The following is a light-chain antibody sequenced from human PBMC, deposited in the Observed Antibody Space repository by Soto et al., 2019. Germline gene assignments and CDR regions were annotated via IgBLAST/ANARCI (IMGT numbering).Light chain of an antibody. Sequence: EIVLTQSPGTLSLSPGERAILSCRASQSVSSNYLAWYQQKLGQAPMLLIYGASSRATGIPDKFSGSGSGTDFALTISRLEPEDFAVYFCQQYGSSPFTFGPGTKVDIK. CDR1: QSVSSNY. CDR2: GAS. J-gene: IGKJ3*01. V-gene: IGKV3-20*01. CDR3: QQYGSSPFT.